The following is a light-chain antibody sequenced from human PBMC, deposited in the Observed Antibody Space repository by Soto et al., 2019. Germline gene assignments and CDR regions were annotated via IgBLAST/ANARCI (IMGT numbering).Light chain of an antibody. V-gene: IGLV2-14*01. CDR2: DVN. J-gene: IGLJ1*01. CDR3: SSSTRSNTYV. CDR1: SSDVGGYNY. Sequence: QSVLTQPASVSGSPGQSITISCTGTSSDVGGYNYVSWYQQHPGKAPKLMIYDVNNRPSGVSNRFSGSKSGNTSSLTISGLQAEDEADYYCSSSTRSNTYVFGTGTKLTVL.